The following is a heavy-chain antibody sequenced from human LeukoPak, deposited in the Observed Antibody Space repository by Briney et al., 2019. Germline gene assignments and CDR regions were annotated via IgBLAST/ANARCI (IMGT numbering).Heavy chain of an antibody. V-gene: IGHV6-1*01. Sequence: SQTLLLTCAISGDSVSSNSAAWNCISQSPSRGLEWLGRTYYRSKWYNDYAVSVKSRITIIPDTSKNHVSLQLNSVTPEETAVYYCARGYGYYFDYWGQGALVTVSS. CDR3: ARGYGYYFDY. CDR2: TYYRSKWYN. CDR1: GDSVSSNSAA. D-gene: IGHD5-18*01. J-gene: IGHJ4*02.